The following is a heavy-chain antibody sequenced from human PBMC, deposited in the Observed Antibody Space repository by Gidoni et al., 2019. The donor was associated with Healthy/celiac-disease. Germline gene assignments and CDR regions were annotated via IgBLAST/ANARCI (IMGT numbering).Heavy chain of an antibody. D-gene: IGHD3-22*01. V-gene: IGHV1-3*01. J-gene: IGHJ4*02. CDR3: ARPMYYYDSSGYYYAAKLGY. CDR1: GYTFTRYA. Sequence: QVQLVQSGAEVKKPGASVKVSCTASGYTFTRYAMHWVRQAPGQRLEWMGWINAGNGNTKYSQKFQGRVTITRDTSASTAYMELSSLRSEDTAVYYCARPMYYYDSSGYYYAAKLGYWGQGTLVTVSS. CDR2: INAGNGNT.